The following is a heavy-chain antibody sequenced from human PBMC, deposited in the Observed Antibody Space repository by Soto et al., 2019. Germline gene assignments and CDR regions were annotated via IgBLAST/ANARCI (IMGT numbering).Heavy chain of an antibody. V-gene: IGHV3-53*01. Sequence: GGSLRLSCAASGFTVSSNYMSWVRQAPGKGLEWVSVIYSGGNTYYADSVKGRFTISRDNSKNTLFLQMNSLRAEDTAVYYCAKHYYGSDTDYFDYWGQGTLVTVSS. J-gene: IGHJ4*02. CDR1: GFTVSSNY. CDR3: AKHYYGSDTDYFDY. D-gene: IGHD3-10*01. CDR2: IYSGGNT.